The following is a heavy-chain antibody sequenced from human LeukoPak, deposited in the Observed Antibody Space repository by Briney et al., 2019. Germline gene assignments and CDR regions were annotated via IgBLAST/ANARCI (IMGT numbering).Heavy chain of an antibody. J-gene: IGHJ3*02. D-gene: IGHD3-22*01. V-gene: IGHV3-33*01. CDR1: GFTFSSYG. Sequence: GGSLRLSCAASGFTFSSYGMHWVRQAPGKGLEWLAVIWYDGSNKYYADSVKGRFTISRDNSKNTLYLQMNSLRAEDTAVHYCARDPQSHYYDSSGDDDAFDIWGQGTMVTVSS. CDR2: IWYDGSNK. CDR3: ARDPQSHYYDSSGDDDAFDI.